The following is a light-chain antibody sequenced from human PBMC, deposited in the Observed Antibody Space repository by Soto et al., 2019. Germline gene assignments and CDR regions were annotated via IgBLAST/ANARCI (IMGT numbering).Light chain of an antibody. V-gene: IGLV2-14*01. Sequence: QSALTQPASVSGSPGQSITISCTGTSSDVGNYIFVSWYRQHPGKAPKLMIYDINNRPSGVSNRFSGSKSGNTASLTISGLQAEDEADYYCLSYTTSASYVFGTGTKVTVL. CDR1: SSDVGNYIF. J-gene: IGLJ1*01. CDR2: DIN. CDR3: LSYTTSASYV.